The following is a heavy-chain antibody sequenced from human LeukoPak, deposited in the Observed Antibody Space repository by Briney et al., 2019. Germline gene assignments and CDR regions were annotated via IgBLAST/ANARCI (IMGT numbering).Heavy chain of an antibody. CDR2: IIPIFGTA. Sequence: SVKVSCKASGYTFTSYYMHWVRQAPGQGLEWMGGIIPIFGTANYAQKFQGRVTITADESTSTAYMELSSLRSEDTAVYYCAGGPATMIVVVIHYGMDVWGQGTTVTVSS. CDR1: GYTFTSYY. D-gene: IGHD3-22*01. CDR3: AGGPATMIVVVIHYGMDV. V-gene: IGHV1-69*13. J-gene: IGHJ6*02.